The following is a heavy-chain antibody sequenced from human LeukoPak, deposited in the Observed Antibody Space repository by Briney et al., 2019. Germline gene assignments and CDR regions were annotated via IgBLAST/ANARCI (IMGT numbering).Heavy chain of an antibody. Sequence: GGSLRLPCAASGFTFGFHGMHWVRQAPGKGLEWVAVIWYDGSDKYYADSVKGRFTISRDNSKSTLYLQMNSLRAEDTAVYYCAKERTVTTGTYDAFDIWGQGTMVTVSS. V-gene: IGHV3-33*06. CDR1: GFTFGFHG. CDR3: AKERTVTTGTYDAFDI. CDR2: IWYDGSDK. D-gene: IGHD4-17*01. J-gene: IGHJ3*02.